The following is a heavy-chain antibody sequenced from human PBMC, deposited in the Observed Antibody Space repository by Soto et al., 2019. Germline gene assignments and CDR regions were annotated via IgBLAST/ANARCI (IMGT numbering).Heavy chain of an antibody. Sequence: GGSLRLSCTVSGFTFSAFAMYWVRQAPGKGLEWVALISYDGTNEDYAESVRGRFTISRDNSKNTLYLDMNSLSAEDSAVYFCDTGVVREPAYFDYWGQGTLVTVSS. D-gene: IGHD3-10*01. V-gene: IGHV3-30*03. CDR2: ISYDGTNE. J-gene: IGHJ4*02. CDR1: GFTFSAFA. CDR3: DTGVVREPAYFDY.